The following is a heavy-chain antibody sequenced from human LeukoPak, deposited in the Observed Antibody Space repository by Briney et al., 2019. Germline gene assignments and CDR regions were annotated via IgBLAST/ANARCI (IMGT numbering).Heavy chain of an antibody. V-gene: IGHV3-15*01. D-gene: IGHD2-15*01. CDR1: GFSFSIAW. CDR2: IKRKSEGETT. Sequence: GGSLRLSCAASGFSFSIAWMSWVRQAPGKGLEWVGRIKRKSEGETTDYAEPVKGRFSVSRDDSKTTLFLQMNSLKTEDTAVYYCATWASSCRGCWGQGTLVTVSS. CDR3: ATWASSCRGC. J-gene: IGHJ4*02.